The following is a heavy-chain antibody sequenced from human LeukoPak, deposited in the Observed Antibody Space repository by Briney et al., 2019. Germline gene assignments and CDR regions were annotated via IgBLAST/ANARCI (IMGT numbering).Heavy chain of an antibody. V-gene: IGHV4-4*02. CDR2: IYHSGST. Sequence: SETLSLTCAISGGSISSSNWWSWVSQPPGKGLERIGEIYHSGSTNYDPSLKSRVTISVDKSKNQFSLKLSSVTAADTAVYYCARVSPMVRGVIDYWGQGTLVTVSS. D-gene: IGHD3-10*01. J-gene: IGHJ4*02. CDR1: GGSISSSNW. CDR3: ARVSPMVRGVIDY.